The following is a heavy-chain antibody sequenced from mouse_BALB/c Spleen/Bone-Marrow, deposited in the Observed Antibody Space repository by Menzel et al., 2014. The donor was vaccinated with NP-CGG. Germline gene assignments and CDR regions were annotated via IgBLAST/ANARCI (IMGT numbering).Heavy chain of an antibody. D-gene: IGHD2-5*01. CDR1: GYTFTNYW. V-gene: IGHV1-87*01. Sequence: VQLQQSGAELARPGTSVKLSCKTSGYTFTNYWMQWIKQRPGQGLEWIGTIYPGGGDTRYTQKFKGKATLTADKSSSTAYMQLSSLASEDSAVYYCARSNYPYAMDYWGQGASVTVSS. CDR2: IYPGGGDT. J-gene: IGHJ4*01. CDR3: ARSNYPYAMDY.